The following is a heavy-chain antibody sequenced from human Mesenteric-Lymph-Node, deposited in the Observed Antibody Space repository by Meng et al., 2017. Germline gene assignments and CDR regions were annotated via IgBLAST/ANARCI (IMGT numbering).Heavy chain of an antibody. CDR2: ISSSSSYI. CDR3: ARDIYYYGSGSHGYNWFDP. CDR1: GFIFSSHA. Sequence: GGSLRLSCAASGFIFSSHAMHWVRQAPGRGLEWVSSISSSSSYIYYADSVKGRFTISRDNAKNSLYLQMNSLRAEDTAVYYCARDIYYYGSGSHGYNWFDPWGQGTLVTVSS. V-gene: IGHV3-21*01. J-gene: IGHJ5*02. D-gene: IGHD3-10*01.